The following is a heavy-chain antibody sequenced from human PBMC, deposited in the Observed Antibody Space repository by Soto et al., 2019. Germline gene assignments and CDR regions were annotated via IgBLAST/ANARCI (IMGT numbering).Heavy chain of an antibody. CDR2: IYRSGST. CDR3: ARQMRGGAAGGHYYYYMDV. CDR1: GDSVRNQY. V-gene: IGHV4-4*09. J-gene: IGHJ6*03. Sequence: SETLSLTCTVSGDSVRNQYWSWIRRPPGRGLEWIGYIYRSGSTNYNPSLKSRVTISVDTSKNQFSLKLSSVTAADTAVYYCARQMRGGAAGGHYYYYMDVWGKGTTVTVSS. D-gene: IGHD6-13*01.